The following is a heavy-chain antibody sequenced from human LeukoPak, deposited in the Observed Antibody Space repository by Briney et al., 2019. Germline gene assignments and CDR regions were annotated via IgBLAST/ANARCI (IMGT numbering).Heavy chain of an antibody. CDR1: GGSFNDNY. CDR3: ARPPDP. CDR2: INHSGST. J-gene: IGHJ5*02. Sequence: PSETLSLTCAVYGGSFNDNYWTWIRQPPGKGLEWIGEINHSGSTNYNPSLKTRVTISVDKSKNQFSLKVSSVTAADTAIYYCARPPDPWGQGTLVTVSS. V-gene: IGHV4-34*01.